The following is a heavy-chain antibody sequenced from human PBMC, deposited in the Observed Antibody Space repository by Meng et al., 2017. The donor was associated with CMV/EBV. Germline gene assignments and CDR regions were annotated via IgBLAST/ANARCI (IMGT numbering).Heavy chain of an antibody. CDR1: GFTFSSYA. J-gene: IGHJ3*02. D-gene: IGHD3-10*01. V-gene: IGHV3-30-3*01. CDR3: ARVGGEYYGSGSRDAFDI. CDR2: ISYDGSNK. Sequence: SLKISCAASGFTFSSYAMHWVRQAPGKGLEWVAVISYDGSNKYYADSVKGRFTISRDNSKNTLYLQMNSLRAEDTAVYYCARVGGEYYGSGSRDAFDIWGQGTMVTVSS.